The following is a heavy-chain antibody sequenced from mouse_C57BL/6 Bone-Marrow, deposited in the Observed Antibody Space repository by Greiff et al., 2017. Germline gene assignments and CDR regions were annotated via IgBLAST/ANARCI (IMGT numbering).Heavy chain of an antibody. D-gene: IGHD1-1*01. CDR2: IYPGNSDT. J-gene: IGHJ4*01. CDR3: THDYGSSYRYAMDY. V-gene: IGHV1-5*01. Sequence: VQLQQSGTVLARPGASVKMSCKTSGYTFTSYWMHWVKQRPGQGLEWIGAIYPGNSDTSYNQKFKGKAKLTAVTSASTAYMELSSLTNEDSAVYYCTHDYGSSYRYAMDYWGQGTSVTVSS. CDR1: GYTFTSYW.